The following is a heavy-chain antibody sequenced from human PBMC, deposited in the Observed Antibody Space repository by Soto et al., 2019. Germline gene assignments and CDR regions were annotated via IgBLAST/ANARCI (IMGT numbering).Heavy chain of an antibody. V-gene: IGHV3-48*03. CDR3: ARLEEEGMDV. CDR2: ISSSGSTI. J-gene: IGHJ6*02. CDR1: GFTFSSYE. Sequence: GGSLRLSCAASGFTFSSYEMNWVRQAPGKGLEWVSYISSSGSTIYYADSVKGRFTISRDNAKNSLYLQMNSLRAEDTAVYYWARLEEEGMDVWGQGTTVTVSS.